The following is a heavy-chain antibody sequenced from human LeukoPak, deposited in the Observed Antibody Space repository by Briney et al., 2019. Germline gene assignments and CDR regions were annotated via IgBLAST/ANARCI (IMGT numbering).Heavy chain of an antibody. D-gene: IGHD1-20*01. CDR1: GYSISSGYY. Sequence: SETLSLTCAVAGYSISSGYYWGWIRQPPGKGLEGSGSIYQIGSTYYNPSLKSRATISVDTSKTQFSLKLGSVTAADTAVYYCARYLTGDLTTNDAFDIWGQGTMVTVSS. CDR3: ARYLTGDLTTNDAFDI. V-gene: IGHV4-38-2*01. J-gene: IGHJ3*02. CDR2: IYQIGST.